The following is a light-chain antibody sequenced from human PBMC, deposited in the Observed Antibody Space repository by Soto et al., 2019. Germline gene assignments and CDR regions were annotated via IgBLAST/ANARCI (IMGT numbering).Light chain of an antibody. CDR2: DAS. CDR1: QDITNQ. V-gene: IGKV1-33*01. Sequence: DIQMAQSPSSLSAFVGDSVTVTCQASQDITNQLNWYQQQPGKAPKLLICDASSLERGVPSRFRGSGSGTVFILTINSLQPEDVATYYCQHFATLPYSFGQGTKLEI. J-gene: IGKJ2*03. CDR3: QHFATLPYS.